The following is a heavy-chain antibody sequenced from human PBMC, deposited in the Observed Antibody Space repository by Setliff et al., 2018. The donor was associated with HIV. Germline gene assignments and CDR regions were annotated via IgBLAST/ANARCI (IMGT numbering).Heavy chain of an antibody. V-gene: IGHV1-3*01. Sequence: ASVKVSCKASGYTFTSYAMHWVRQAPGQRLEWMGWINAGTGNTKYSQNFQGRVTFSRDTSASTAYMELSSLRSEDTAVYYCARTVNDYGDRYGLDLDYWGQGTLVTVSS. CDR3: ARTVNDYGDRYGLDLDY. CDR2: INAGTGNT. CDR1: GYTFTSYA. J-gene: IGHJ4*02. D-gene: IGHD4-17*01.